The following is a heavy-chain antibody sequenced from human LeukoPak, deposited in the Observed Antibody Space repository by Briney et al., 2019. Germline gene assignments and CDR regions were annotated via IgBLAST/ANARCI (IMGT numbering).Heavy chain of an antibody. V-gene: IGHV4-59*01. Sequence: SETLSLTCTVSGGSISSYYWSWIRQPPGKGLEWIGYIYYSGSTNYNPSLKSRVTISVDTSKNQFSLKLSSVTAADTAVYYYARGRGSGYDSEDYWGQGTPVTVSS. D-gene: IGHD5-12*01. CDR3: ARGRGSGYDSEDY. J-gene: IGHJ4*02. CDR2: IYYSGST. CDR1: GGSISSYY.